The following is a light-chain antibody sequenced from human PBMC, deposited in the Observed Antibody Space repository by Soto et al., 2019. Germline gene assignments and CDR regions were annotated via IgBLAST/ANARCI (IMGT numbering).Light chain of an antibody. CDR1: SSNIGAGYA. J-gene: IGLJ3*02. CDR2: GNN. CDR3: QSYDSSLSGV. Sequence: QTVVTQPPSVSGAPGQRVTISCTGSSSNIGAGYAVHWYQQFPGTAPKLLIYGNNYRPSGVPDRFSGSKSGTSASLAITGLQAEDEADYYCQSYDSSLSGVFGGGTKVTVL. V-gene: IGLV1-40*01.